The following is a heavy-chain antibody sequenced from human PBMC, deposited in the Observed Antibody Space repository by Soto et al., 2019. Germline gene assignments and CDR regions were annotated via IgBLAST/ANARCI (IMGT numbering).Heavy chain of an antibody. J-gene: IGHJ3*02. CDR1: GFTFTSYA. D-gene: IGHD6-19*01. V-gene: IGHV3-23*01. CDR3: AKRGGSGWGAYDI. CDR2: MSSTTS. Sequence: EVQLLESGGGLVQPGGSLRLSCAASGFTFTSYALNWVRQAPGKGLEWVSGMSSTTSYYADSVKGRFTISGDNSKSTLYLQMNSLRVDDTAVYYCAKRGGSGWGAYDIWGQGTMVTVSS.